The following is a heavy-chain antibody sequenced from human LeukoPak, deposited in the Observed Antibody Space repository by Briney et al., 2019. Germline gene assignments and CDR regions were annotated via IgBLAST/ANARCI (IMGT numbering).Heavy chain of an antibody. CDR2: INPNSGGT. CDR3: ARGSLRSLDTAMAPVGY. CDR1: GYTFTSYD. Sequence: GASVKVSCKASGYTFTSYDINWVRQATGQGLEWMGRINPNSGGTNYAQKFQGRVTMTRDTSISTAYMELSRLRSDDTAVYYCARGSLRSLDTAMAPVGYWGQGTLVTVSS. V-gene: IGHV1-2*06. J-gene: IGHJ4*02. D-gene: IGHD5-18*01.